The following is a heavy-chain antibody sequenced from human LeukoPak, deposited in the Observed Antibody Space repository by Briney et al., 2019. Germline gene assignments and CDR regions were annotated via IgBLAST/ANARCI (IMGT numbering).Heavy chain of an antibody. J-gene: IGHJ6*02. D-gene: IGHD5/OR15-5a*01. CDR1: GDSVSSNSGT. Sequence: SQTLPLTCAISGDSVSSNSGTWNWIRQSPSRGLEWLGRTYYRSKWYNDYAVSVKSRITINPDTSKNHFSLQLNSVTPDDTAVYYCARGKSKRLDVWGQGTTVTVSS. CDR2: TYYRSKWYN. V-gene: IGHV6-1*01. CDR3: ARGKSKRLDV.